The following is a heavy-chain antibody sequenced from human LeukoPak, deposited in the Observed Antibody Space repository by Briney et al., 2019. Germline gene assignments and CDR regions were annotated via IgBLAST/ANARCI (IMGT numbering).Heavy chain of an antibody. CDR2: ISWNSGSI. CDR3: AKGDGYTLRGAFDY. V-gene: IGHV3-9*03. Sequence: GGSLRLSCAASGFTFDDYAMHWVRHAPGKGLEWVSGISWNSGSIGYADSVKGRFAISRDNAENSLYLQMNSLRADDMALYYCAKGDGYTLRGAFDYWGQGTLVTVSS. D-gene: IGHD5-24*01. J-gene: IGHJ4*02. CDR1: GFTFDDYA.